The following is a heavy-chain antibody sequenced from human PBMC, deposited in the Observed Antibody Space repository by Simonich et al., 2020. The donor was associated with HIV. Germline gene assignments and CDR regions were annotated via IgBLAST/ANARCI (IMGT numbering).Heavy chain of an antibody. V-gene: IGHV4-34*01. J-gene: IGHJ1*01. D-gene: IGHD6-13*01. CDR2: INHSGST. Sequence: QVQLQQWGAGLLKPSETLSLTCAVSGGSFSGYYWGWNRQPPGRGLEWIGEINHSGSTNYNPSLKSRVTISVDTSKNQFSLKLSSVTAADTAVYYCARLTAGGLGEYFQHWGQGTLVTVSS. CDR3: ARLTAGGLGEYFQH. CDR1: GGSFSGYY.